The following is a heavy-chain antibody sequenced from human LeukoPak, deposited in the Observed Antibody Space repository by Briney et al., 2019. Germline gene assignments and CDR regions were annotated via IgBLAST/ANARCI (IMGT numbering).Heavy chain of an antibody. D-gene: IGHD4-23*01. Sequence: AGSLRLTCAASGCTFSAYEMNWVRQAPGKGLELVSYVGSSGSTVYYADSVKGRFTISRDNAKNSLYMQMESLRDEDTAIYYCARDTLEYSNSPDALDIWGQGTMVTVSS. V-gene: IGHV3-48*03. CDR1: GCTFSAYE. J-gene: IGHJ3*02. CDR3: ARDTLEYSNSPDALDI. CDR2: VGSSGSTV.